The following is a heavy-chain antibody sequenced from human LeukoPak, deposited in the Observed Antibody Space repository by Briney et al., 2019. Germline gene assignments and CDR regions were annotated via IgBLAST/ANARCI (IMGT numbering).Heavy chain of an antibody. D-gene: IGHD3-22*01. CDR3: ARLSADYYDSSGLLYYFDY. Sequence: ASVKASCKASGYTFTSYGISWVRQAPGQGLEWMGWISAYNGNTNYAQKLQGRVTMTTDTSTSTAYMELRSLRSDDTAVYYCARLSADYYDSSGLLYYFDYWGQGTLVTVSS. J-gene: IGHJ4*02. CDR1: GYTFTSYG. V-gene: IGHV1-18*01. CDR2: ISAYNGNT.